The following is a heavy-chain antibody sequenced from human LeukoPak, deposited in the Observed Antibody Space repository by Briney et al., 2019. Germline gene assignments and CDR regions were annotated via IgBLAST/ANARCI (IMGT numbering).Heavy chain of an antibody. CDR3: AREGGGSSSPFDY. Sequence: ASVKVSCKASGYTFTGYYMHWVRQAPGQGLEWMGIINPSGGSTSYAQKFQGRATMTRDMSTSTVYMELSSLRSEDTAVYYCAREGGGSSSPFDYWGQGTLVTVSS. CDR1: GYTFTGYY. D-gene: IGHD1-26*01. CDR2: INPSGGST. V-gene: IGHV1-46*01. J-gene: IGHJ4*02.